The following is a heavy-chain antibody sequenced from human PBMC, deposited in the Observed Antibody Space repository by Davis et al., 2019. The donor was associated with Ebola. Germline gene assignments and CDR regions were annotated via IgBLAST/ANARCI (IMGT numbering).Heavy chain of an antibody. D-gene: IGHD1-26*01. CDR1: GFTFSGSA. V-gene: IGHV3-73*01. J-gene: IGHJ4*02. CDR2: IRSKANSYAT. CDR3: SGSYSGSYLLYDY. Sequence: GGSLRLSCAASGFTFSGSAMHWVRQASGKGLEWVGRIRSKANSYATAYAASVKGRFTISRDDSKNTAYLQMNSLKTEDTAVYYCSGSYSGSYLLYDYWGQGTLVTVSS.